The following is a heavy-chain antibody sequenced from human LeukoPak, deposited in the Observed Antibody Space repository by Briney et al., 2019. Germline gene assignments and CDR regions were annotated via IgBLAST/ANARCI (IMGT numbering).Heavy chain of an antibody. V-gene: IGHV4-4*07. Sequence: SETLPLTCTVSGGSISSYYWSWIRQPAGKGLEWIGRIHTSGSTNYNPSLKSRVTMSADTSKNQFSLKLSSVIAADTAVYYCARGGGYSYHEHYFDYWGQGTLVTVSS. D-gene: IGHD5-18*01. CDR2: IHTSGST. CDR3: ARGGGYSYHEHYFDY. J-gene: IGHJ4*02. CDR1: GGSISSYY.